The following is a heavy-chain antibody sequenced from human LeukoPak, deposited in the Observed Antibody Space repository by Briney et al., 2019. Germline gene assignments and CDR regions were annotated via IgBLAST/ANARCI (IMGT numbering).Heavy chain of an antibody. D-gene: IGHD2-15*01. Sequence: SETLSLTCTVSGGSFGSSSHYWVWIRQPPGKGLEWIGNIYYSGSTYYNPSLRSRLTLSIDTSNSQFSLTLNSVTAADTAVYYCARRRSGSSLVDSWGQGTLVTVSS. J-gene: IGHJ4*02. CDR1: GGSFGSSSHY. CDR3: ARRRSGSSLVDS. V-gene: IGHV4-39*01. CDR2: IYYSGST.